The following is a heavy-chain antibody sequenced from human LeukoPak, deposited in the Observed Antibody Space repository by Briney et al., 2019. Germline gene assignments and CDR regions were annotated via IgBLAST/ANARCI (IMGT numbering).Heavy chain of an antibody. CDR2: ITPSGGT. D-gene: IGHD5-24*01. V-gene: IGHV1-2*02. CDR3: ARDRYGDGFAHLDY. J-gene: IGHJ4*02. CDR1: GYTFTDYY. Sequence: GASVKVSCTASGYTFTDYYIHWVRQAPGQGLEWMGWITPSGGTNYPQKFQGRVAITWDTSITTAYMDLSRLTSDDTAVYYCARDRYGDGFAHLDYWGQGALVTVSS.